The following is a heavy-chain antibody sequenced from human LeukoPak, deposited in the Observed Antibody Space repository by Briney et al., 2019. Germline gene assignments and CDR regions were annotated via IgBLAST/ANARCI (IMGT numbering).Heavy chain of an antibody. CDR3: VRDGDDFNFDY. Sequence: GGSLRLSCAASGFTFRSYWMHWVRQPQGKGLEWVSRVIRDGSFTNYADSVKGRFTISRDNAKNTLYLQMSSLRAEDTAVYFCVRDGDDFNFDYWGQGSLVTVSS. CDR2: VIRDGSFT. V-gene: IGHV3-74*01. D-gene: IGHD5-24*01. CDR1: GFTFRSYW. J-gene: IGHJ4*02.